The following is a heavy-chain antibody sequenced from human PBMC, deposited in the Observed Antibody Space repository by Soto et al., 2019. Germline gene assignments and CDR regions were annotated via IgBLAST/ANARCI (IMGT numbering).Heavy chain of an antibody. CDR2: INPNSGAT. J-gene: IGHJ5*02. V-gene: IGHV1-2*02. CDR1: GYTFTGYF. Sequence: GSVKVSCKASGYTFTGYFIHWVRQAPRQGLEWVGYINPNSGATKYAPRFEGRVTMTSDTSIRTAYMDLSNLRSDDTAVYYCARGGGTILGPVPWGPGTLVTVPQ. CDR3: ARGGGTILGPVP. D-gene: IGHD3-3*01.